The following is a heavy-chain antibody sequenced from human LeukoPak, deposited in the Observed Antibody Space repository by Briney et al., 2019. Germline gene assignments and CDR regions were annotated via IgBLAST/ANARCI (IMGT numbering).Heavy chain of an antibody. CDR1: GFTFSSHA. D-gene: IGHD6-13*01. J-gene: IGHJ4*02. CDR3: VRPPPGYSSSWFYFHS. CDR2: ISGSGCST. V-gene: IGHV3-23*01. Sequence: GGSLRLSCAASGFTFSSHAMSWVRQAPGKGLEWVSGISGSGCSTFYADSVKGRFTISRDSSKNTLYLQMNSLRVEDTAMYYCVRPPPGYSSSWFYFHSWGQGTLVTVSS.